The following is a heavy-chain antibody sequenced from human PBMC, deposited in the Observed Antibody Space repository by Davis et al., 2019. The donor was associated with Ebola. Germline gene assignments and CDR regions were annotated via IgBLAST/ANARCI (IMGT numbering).Heavy chain of an antibody. Sequence: PGGSLRLSCKGSGYSFTSYWIGWVRQMPGKGLEWMGIIYPGDSDTRYSPSFQGQVTISADKSISTAYPQWSSLKASDTAMYYCARHTSYDYVWGSYRTQDYYMDVWGKGTTVTVSS. D-gene: IGHD3-16*02. J-gene: IGHJ6*03. CDR3: ARHTSYDYVWGSYRTQDYYMDV. CDR2: IYPGDSDT. CDR1: GYSFTSYW. V-gene: IGHV5-51*01.